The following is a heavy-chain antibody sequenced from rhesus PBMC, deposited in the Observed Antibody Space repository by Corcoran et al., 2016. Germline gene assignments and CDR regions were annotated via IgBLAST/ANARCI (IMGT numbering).Heavy chain of an antibody. CDR3: TRATGYSSSFLFDY. Sequence: QVQLVQSGAEIKQPGASVKLSCKAAGYPFLPYYLHRVAPAPGQGLEWIGLISPYNGNKVYAQNFQGRVTITTDTSTSTGYMELSSLRSEDTAVYYCTRATGYSSSFLFDYWGQGVLVTVSS. D-gene: IGHD6-19*01. J-gene: IGHJ4*01. CDR2: ISPYNGNK. CDR1: GYPFLPYY. V-gene: IGHV1-1*01.